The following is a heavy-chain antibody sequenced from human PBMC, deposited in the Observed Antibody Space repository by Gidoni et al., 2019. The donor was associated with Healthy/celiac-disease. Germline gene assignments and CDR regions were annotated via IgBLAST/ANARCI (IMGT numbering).Heavy chain of an antibody. J-gene: IGHJ4*02. CDR3: ARDRSAYGDYEAEWGGYFDY. V-gene: IGHV3-30*04. CDR1: GFTFSSYA. D-gene: IGHD4-17*01. CDR2: ISNDGSNK. Sequence: QVQLVASGGGVVQPERSLRLSCAASGFTFSSYAMHWVRQAPGKGLEWVAVISNDGSNKYYADSVKGRFTISRDNSKNTLYLQMNSLRAEDTAVYYCARDRSAYGDYEAEWGGYFDYWGQGTLVTVSS.